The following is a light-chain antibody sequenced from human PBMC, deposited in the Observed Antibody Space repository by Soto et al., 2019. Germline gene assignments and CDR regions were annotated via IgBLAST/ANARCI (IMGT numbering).Light chain of an antibody. CDR1: HSVSSNF. V-gene: IGKV3-20*01. CDR3: QQYDSSPRT. Sequence: EIELTQSPGTLSLSPGERATLSCRTSHSVSSNFLAWYQQKPGQAPRLLISGASNRATGIPDRFSGSGSGTDFTLTVSRLEPEDFAVYHCQQYDSSPRTFGQGTKVDI. J-gene: IGKJ1*01. CDR2: GAS.